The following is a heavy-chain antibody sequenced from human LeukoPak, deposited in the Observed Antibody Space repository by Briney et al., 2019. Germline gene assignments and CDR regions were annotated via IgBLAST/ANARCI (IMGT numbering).Heavy chain of an antibody. CDR3: ARGGGYALSY. CDR1: GYTFTNYY. D-gene: IGHD5-12*01. V-gene: IGHV1-46*01. J-gene: IGHJ4*02. Sequence: ASVKVSCKASGYTFTNYYMHWVRQAPGQGLEWMGTINPSGDSTNYAQKFQGRVTLTRDTSTSTLYMELSSLRSEDTAMYYCARGGGYALSYWGQGTLVIVSS. CDR2: INPSGDST.